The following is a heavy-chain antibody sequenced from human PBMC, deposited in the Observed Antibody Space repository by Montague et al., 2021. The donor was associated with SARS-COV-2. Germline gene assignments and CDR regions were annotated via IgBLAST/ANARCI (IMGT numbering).Heavy chain of an antibody. CDR2: IYYTGNT. Sequence: SETLSLTCTVSGGSITNNSYYWAWIRQPPGKGLEWIGSIYYTGNTYYNPSLKSRVTISVVTSKNHFTLKLSSVTAAETAVYYCARLKRYFDSSGSPSAFDFWGQGTMLTVSS. V-gene: IGHV4-39*02. CDR3: ARLKRYFDSSGSPSAFDF. J-gene: IGHJ3*01. D-gene: IGHD3-22*01. CDR1: GGSITNNSYY.